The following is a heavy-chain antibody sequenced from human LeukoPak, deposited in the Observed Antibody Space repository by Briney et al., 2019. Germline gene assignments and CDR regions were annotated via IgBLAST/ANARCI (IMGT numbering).Heavy chain of an antibody. CDR2: IYYSGST. CDR3: ASYDSSGFFDY. CDR1: GGSFSGYY. V-gene: IGHV4-59*01. J-gene: IGHJ4*02. D-gene: IGHD3-22*01. Sequence: PSETLSLTCAVYGGSFSGYYWSWIRQPPGKGLEWIGYIYYSGSTNYNPSLKSRVTISVDTSKNQFSLKLSSVTAADTAVYYCASYDSSGFFDYWGQGTLVTVSS.